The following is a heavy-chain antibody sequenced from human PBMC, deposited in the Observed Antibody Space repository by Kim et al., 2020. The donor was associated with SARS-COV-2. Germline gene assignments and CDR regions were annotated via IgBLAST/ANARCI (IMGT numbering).Heavy chain of an antibody. Sequence: PDPAKGRFTIARDNSKNTLYLQMNSRRAEDTAVYYCARELAGGFEAFDIWGQGTMVTGSS. J-gene: IGHJ3*02. V-gene: IGHV3-74*01. CDR3: ARELAGGFEAFDI. D-gene: IGHD3-10*01.